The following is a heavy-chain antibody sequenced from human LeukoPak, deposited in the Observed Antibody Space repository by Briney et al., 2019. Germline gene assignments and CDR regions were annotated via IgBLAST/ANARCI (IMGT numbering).Heavy chain of an antibody. V-gene: IGHV3-64*05. CDR3: VKGLDYSSSQMDS. J-gene: IGHJ4*02. CDR1: VFTFKSYS. Sequence: GGSLRLSCSASVFTFKSYSMHWVRQAPWKGLEYVSSINTNGANTYYADSVKGRFTISRDNSRNTVYVQMNSLTPEDTAVYYCVKGLDYSSSQMDSWGQGTLVTVSS. D-gene: IGHD6-6*01. CDR2: INTNGANT.